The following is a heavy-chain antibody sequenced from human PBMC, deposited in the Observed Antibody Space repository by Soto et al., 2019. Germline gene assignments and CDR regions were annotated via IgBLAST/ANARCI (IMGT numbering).Heavy chain of an antibody. J-gene: IGHJ4*02. CDR3: AKGRQQLNSARDY. Sequence: GGSLRLSCAASGFTFSSYAMSWVRQAPGKGLEWVSAISGSGGSTYYADSVKGRFTISRDNSKNTLYLQMNSLRAEDRAVYYCAKGRQQLNSARDYWGQGTLVTVSS. CDR2: ISGSGGST. V-gene: IGHV3-23*01. CDR1: GFTFSSYA. D-gene: IGHD6-13*01.